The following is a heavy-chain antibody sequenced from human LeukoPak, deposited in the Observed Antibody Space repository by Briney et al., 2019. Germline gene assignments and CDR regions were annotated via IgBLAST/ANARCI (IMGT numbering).Heavy chain of an antibody. V-gene: IGHV1-8*01. Sequence: ASVKVSCKTSGYTFISYDLNWVRQATGQGLEWMGWVNPNSGNTGYAQKFQGRVAMTMDPSISTAYMELSSLRSEDTAVYYCARRSDDYDSSAYYHWGQGTLVTVSS. CDR2: VNPNSGNT. CDR1: GYTFISYD. CDR3: ARRSDDYDSSAYYH. D-gene: IGHD3-22*01. J-gene: IGHJ4*02.